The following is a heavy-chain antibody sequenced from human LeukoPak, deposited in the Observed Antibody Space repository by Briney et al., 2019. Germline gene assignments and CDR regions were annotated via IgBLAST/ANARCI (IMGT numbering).Heavy chain of an antibody. V-gene: IGHV3-53*01. Sequence: VESGGGLIQPGGSLRLSCAASGFTVSSNYMSWVRQAPGKGLEWVSVIYSGGSTYYADSVKGRFTISRDNSKNTLYLQMNSLRAEDTAVYYCARSRYCSGGSCYFFWFDPWGQGTLVTVSS. CDR1: GFTVSSNY. CDR3: ARSRYCSGGSCYFFWFDP. CDR2: IYSGGST. D-gene: IGHD2-15*01. J-gene: IGHJ5*02.